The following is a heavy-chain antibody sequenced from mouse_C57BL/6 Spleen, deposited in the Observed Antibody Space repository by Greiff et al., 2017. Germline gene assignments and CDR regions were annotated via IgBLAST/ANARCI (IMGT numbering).Heavy chain of an antibody. J-gene: IGHJ4*01. D-gene: IGHD3-2*02. CDR2: IDPGNGGT. Sequence: QVQLQQPVTELVKPGASVKLSCKASGYTFTSYWMHWVKQRPGHGLEWIGNIDPGNGGTNYTEKFQSKATLTVDKSSSTAYMQLSSLTSEDSAVYYCARSQLRLLHAMDYWGQGTSVTVSS. CDR3: ARSQLRLLHAMDY. CDR1: GYTFTSYW. V-gene: IGHV1-53*01.